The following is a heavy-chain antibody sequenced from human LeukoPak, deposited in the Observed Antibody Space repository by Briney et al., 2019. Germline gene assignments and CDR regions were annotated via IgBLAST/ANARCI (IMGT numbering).Heavy chain of an antibody. Sequence: PGGSLRLSCAASGFTFDDYAMHWVRHAPGKGLEWVSGISWNSGSIGYADSVKGRFTISRDNAKNSLYLQMNSLRAEDMALYYCARGARYGIGGEPDWFDRWGQGTLVTVSS. V-gene: IGHV3-9*03. D-gene: IGHD1-14*01. CDR2: ISWNSGSI. CDR1: GFTFDDYA. J-gene: IGHJ5*02. CDR3: ARGARYGIGGEPDWFDR.